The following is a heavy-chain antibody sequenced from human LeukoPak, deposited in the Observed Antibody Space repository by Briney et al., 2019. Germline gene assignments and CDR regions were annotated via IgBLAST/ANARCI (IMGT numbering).Heavy chain of an antibody. CDR1: GFTFSDYY. V-gene: IGHV3-11*01. D-gene: IGHD4-23*01. Sequence: GGSLRLSCAASGFTFSDYYMSWIRQAPGKGLEWVSYISSTGTTVYYADSVKGRFTISRDNAKNLLYLQMNSLRAEDTAVYYCASTAVVATDHWGQGTLVTVSS. J-gene: IGHJ4*02. CDR3: ASTAVVATDH. CDR2: ISSTGTTV.